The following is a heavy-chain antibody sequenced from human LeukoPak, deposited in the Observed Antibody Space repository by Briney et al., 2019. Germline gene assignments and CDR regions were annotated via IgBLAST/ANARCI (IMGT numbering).Heavy chain of an antibody. CDR1: GFTFSSYA. CDR3: ARDLSSGYSPYYYYYGMDV. J-gene: IGHJ6*02. V-gene: IGHV3-30-3*01. CDR2: ISYDGSNK. D-gene: IGHD5-12*01. Sequence: GGSLRLSCAASGFTFSSYAMHWVRQAPGKGLEWVAVISYDGSNKYYADSVKGRFTISRDNSKNTLYLQMNSLRAEDTAVYYCARDLSSGYSPYYYYYGMDVWGQGTTVTVSS.